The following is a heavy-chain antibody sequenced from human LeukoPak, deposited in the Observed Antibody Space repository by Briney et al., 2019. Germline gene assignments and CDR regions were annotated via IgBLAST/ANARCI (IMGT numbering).Heavy chain of an antibody. CDR1: GFTFRTYG. Sequence: GGSLRLSCAASGFTFRTYGMSWVRQAPGKGLQWVASIWYDGSDRLYTDSVKGRFTISRDNPNNTVFLQMNSLRGDDTAAYYCAKCAGATHWYFDLWGRGTLVTVSS. J-gene: IGHJ2*01. CDR3: AKCAGATHWYFDL. V-gene: IGHV3-33*06. D-gene: IGHD1-26*01. CDR2: IWYDGSDR.